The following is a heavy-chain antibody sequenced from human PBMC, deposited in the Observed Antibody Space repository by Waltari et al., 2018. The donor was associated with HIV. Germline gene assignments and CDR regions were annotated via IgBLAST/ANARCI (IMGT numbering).Heavy chain of an antibody. J-gene: IGHJ5*01. CDR1: GYTFTSYG. D-gene: IGHD1-26*01. V-gene: IGHV1-18*01. CDR2: ISASNGNT. Sequence: QVQLVQSGAEVKKPGASVKVSCKASGYTFTSYGISWVRQAPGQGLEGMGWISASNGNTTYAQKLQRRVTMTTDPSTSTAYMELGRLRSDDAAVYYCARSRLGSGDSWGQGTLVTVSS. CDR3: ARSRLGSGDS.